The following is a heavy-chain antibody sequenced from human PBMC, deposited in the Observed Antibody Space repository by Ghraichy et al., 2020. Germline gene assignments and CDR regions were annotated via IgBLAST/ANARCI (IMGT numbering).Heavy chain of an antibody. Sequence: TLSLTCAVYGGSFSGYYWSWIRQPPGKGLEWIGKINHSGSTNYNPSLKSRVTISVDTSKNQFFLKLNSVTAADTAVYYCASLDSSGYYGINYYGMDAWGQGTTVTVSS. CDR3: ASLDSSGYYGINYYGMDA. CDR1: GGSFSGYY. CDR2: INHSGST. D-gene: IGHD3-22*01. V-gene: IGHV4-34*01. J-gene: IGHJ6*02.